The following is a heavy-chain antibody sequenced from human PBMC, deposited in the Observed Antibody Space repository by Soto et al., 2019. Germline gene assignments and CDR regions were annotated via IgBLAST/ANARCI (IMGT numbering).Heavy chain of an antibody. Sequence: SETLSLTCALYGGSFNGYRWNCIRQSPGRGLEWIGDINPIGSTKYNPSLKGRVAISLDTSRTQFSLKVSSVTAADTAVYYCARGQRSAAYFDSWGQGPLVTV. J-gene: IGHJ4*02. V-gene: IGHV4-34*01. CDR1: GGSFNGYR. CDR2: INPIGST. CDR3: ARGQRSAAYFDS.